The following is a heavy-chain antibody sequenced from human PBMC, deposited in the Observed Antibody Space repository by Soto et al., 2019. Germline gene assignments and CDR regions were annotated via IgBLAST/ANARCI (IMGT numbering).Heavy chain of an antibody. Sequence: SGGSLRLSCAASGFTFSSYSMNWVRQAPGEGLEWVSSISSSSSYIYYADSVKGRFTISRDNAKNSLYLQMNSLRAEDTAVYYCAVALGFDAFDIWGQGTMVTVSS. CDR3: AVALGFDAFDI. CDR1: GFTFSSYS. J-gene: IGHJ3*02. D-gene: IGHD3-16*01. V-gene: IGHV3-21*01. CDR2: ISSSSSYI.